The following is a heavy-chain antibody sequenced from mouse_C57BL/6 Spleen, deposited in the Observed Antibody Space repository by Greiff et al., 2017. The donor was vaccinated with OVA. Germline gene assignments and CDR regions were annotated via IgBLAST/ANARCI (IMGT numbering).Heavy chain of an antibody. V-gene: IGHV1-62-2*01. CDR3: ARHEEEGYGNYWYFDV. Sequence: VQLKESGAELVKPGASVKLSCKASGYTFTEYTIHWVKQRSGQGLEWIGWFYPGSGSIKYNEKFKDKATLTADKSSSTVYMELSRLTSEDSAVYFCARHEEEGYGNYWYFDVWGTGTTVTVSS. CDR1: GYTFTEYT. J-gene: IGHJ1*03. CDR2: FYPGSGSI. D-gene: IGHD2-1*01.